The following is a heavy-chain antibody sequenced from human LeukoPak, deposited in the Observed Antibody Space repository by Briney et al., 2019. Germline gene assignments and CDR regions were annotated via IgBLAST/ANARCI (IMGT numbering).Heavy chain of an antibody. V-gene: IGHV1-69*04. CDR3: ARGPPLAGYYFDY. J-gene: IGHJ4*02. CDR2: IIPILGIA. D-gene: IGHD1-14*01. CDR1: GGTFSSYA. Sequence: SVKVSCKASGGTFSSYAISWVRQAPGQGLEWMGRIIPILGIANYAQKFQGRVTITAYKSTSTAYMELSSLRSEDTAVYYCARGPPLAGYYFDYWGQGTLVTVSS.